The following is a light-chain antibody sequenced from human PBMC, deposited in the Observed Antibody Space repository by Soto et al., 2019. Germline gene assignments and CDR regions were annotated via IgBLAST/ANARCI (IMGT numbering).Light chain of an antibody. CDR3: QQRSNWPIT. CDR2: DAS. Sequence: EIVLTQYPATLSLSPGERDTLCWRASQRISGYLGWYQQKPGQAPRLLIYDASYRATGIPARFSGSGSGTDFTLTISSLEPEDFAVYYCQQRSNWPITFGQGTRLEIK. V-gene: IGKV3-11*01. CDR1: QRISGY. J-gene: IGKJ5*01.